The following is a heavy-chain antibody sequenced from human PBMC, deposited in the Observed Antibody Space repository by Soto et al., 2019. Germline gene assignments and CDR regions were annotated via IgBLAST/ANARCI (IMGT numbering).Heavy chain of an antibody. J-gene: IGHJ4*02. CDR2: VYYSGST. D-gene: IGHD3-3*01. CDR3: ARLGGYYQAFDH. Sequence: TLSLTCTVSGGSIRSYYWSWIRQPPGKGLEWIGYVYYSGSTRYNPSLKSRVTISVDSSKNQFSLKLDSVTAADTAVYYCARLGGYYQAFDHWGQGTLVTVSS. V-gene: IGHV4-59*08. CDR1: GGSIRSYY.